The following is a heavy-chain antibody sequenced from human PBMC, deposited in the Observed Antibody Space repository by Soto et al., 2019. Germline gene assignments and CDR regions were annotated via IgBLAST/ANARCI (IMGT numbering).Heavy chain of an antibody. V-gene: IGHV3-7*03. CDR2: IKQDGSEK. J-gene: IGHJ6*02. CDR1: GFTFSSYW. CDR3: ARDPPPHSRPWVYYCYSYGMDA. Sequence: PGGSLRLSCAASGFTFSSYWMSWVRQAPGKGLEWVANIKQDGSEKYYVDSVKGRFTISRDNAKNSLYLQMNSLRAEDTAVYYCARDPPPHSRPWVYYCYSYGMDAWGQGTTVTVSS. D-gene: IGHD2-8*01.